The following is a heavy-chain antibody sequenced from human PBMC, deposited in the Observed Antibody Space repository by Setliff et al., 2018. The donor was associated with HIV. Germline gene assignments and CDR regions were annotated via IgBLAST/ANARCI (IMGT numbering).Heavy chain of an antibody. V-gene: IGHV1-46*01. CDR2: INPSGGST. CDR3: ARDHQTMLWLDY. D-gene: IGHD2-21*01. CDR1: GYTFTSYY. J-gene: IGHJ4*02. Sequence: ASVKVSCKASGYTFTSYYMHWVRQAPGQGLEWMGIINPSGGSTSYAQKFQGRVTLTADMSTNTAYMELRSLTSEDTAVYYCARDHQTMLWLDYWGQGTLVTVSS.